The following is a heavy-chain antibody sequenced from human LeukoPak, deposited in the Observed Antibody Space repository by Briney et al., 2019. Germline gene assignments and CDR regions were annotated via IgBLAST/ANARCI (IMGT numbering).Heavy chain of an antibody. CDR3: ARSTYYSDSSPYPFHY. Sequence: PGGSLRLSCAASGFTFSNYEMNWVRQAPGKGPNWVSYISNSGSIIYYADSVKGRFTISRDNAKNSLYLQMNSLRAEDTAVYYCARSTYYSDSSPYPFHYWGQGSMVTVSS. D-gene: IGHD3-22*01. CDR2: ISNSGSII. V-gene: IGHV3-48*03. J-gene: IGHJ1*01. CDR1: GFTFSNYE.